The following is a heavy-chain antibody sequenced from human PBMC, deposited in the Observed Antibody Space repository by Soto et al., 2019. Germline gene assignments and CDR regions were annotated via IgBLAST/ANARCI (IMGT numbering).Heavy chain of an antibody. Sequence: PGGSLRLSCAASGFTFSNYAMSWVRQAPGKGLEWVSAISGGGSSTSYPGSVRGRFTISRDNSRNTLYLQMYSLRAEDTAVYYCAKDISMVRGVIVTPSPFDFWGQGTLVTVSS. D-gene: IGHD3-10*01. V-gene: IGHV3-23*01. CDR3: AKDISMVRGVIVTPSPFDF. J-gene: IGHJ4*02. CDR1: GFTFSNYA. CDR2: ISGGGSST.